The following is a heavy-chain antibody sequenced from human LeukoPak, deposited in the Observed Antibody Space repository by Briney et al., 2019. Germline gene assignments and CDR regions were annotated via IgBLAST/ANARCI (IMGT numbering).Heavy chain of an antibody. Sequence: PGGSLRLSCAASGFIFSDYYMSWIRQAPGKGLEWVSYISSSGSTIYYADSVKGRFTISRDNAKNSLYLQMNSLRAEDTAVYYCARGDIRTYYYDSSGSPLGYWGQGTLVTVSS. CDR3: ARGDIRTYYYDSSGSPLGY. V-gene: IGHV3-11*04. D-gene: IGHD3-22*01. CDR1: GFIFSDYY. CDR2: ISSSGSTI. J-gene: IGHJ4*02.